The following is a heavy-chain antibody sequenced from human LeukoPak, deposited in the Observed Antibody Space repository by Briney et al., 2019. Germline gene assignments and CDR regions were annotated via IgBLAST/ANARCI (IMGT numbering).Heavy chain of an antibody. CDR3: AREAEPDSSSSFDY. CDR2: INHSGST. CDR1: GGSFSGYY. V-gene: IGHV4-34*01. Sequence: PSETLSLTCAVYGGSFSGYYWSWIRQPPGKGLEWIGEINHSGSTNYNPSLKSRVTISVDTSKNQFSLKLSSVTAADTAVYYCAREAEPDSSSSFDYWGQGTLVTVSS. D-gene: IGHD6-6*01. J-gene: IGHJ4*02.